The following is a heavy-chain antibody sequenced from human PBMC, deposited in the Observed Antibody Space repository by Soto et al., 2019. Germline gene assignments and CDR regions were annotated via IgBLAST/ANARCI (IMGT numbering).Heavy chain of an antibody. CDR1: GFTFSSYA. J-gene: IGHJ4*02. V-gene: IGHV3-23*01. CDR3: AKDRAGGIAAADFFDY. Sequence: PGGSLRLSCAASGFTFSSYAMSWVRQAPGKGLEWVSAISGSGGSTYYADSVKGRFTISRDNSKNTLYLQMNSLRAEDTAVYYCAKDRAGGIAAADFFDYWGQGTLVTVSS. D-gene: IGHD6-13*01. CDR2: ISGSGGST.